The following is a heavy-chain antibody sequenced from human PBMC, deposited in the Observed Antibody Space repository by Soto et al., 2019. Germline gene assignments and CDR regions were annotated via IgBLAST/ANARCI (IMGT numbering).Heavy chain of an antibody. CDR1: GFTFSSYW. CDR2: INSDGSST. Sequence: EVQLVESGGGLVQPGGSLRLSCAVSGFTFSSYWMHWVRQAPGKGLVWVSRINSDGSSTSYADSVKGRFTISRDNAKNTLYLRMNSLRAEDTAVYYCARAGDQLISYAFDIWGQGTMVTVSS. CDR3: ARAGDQLISYAFDI. D-gene: IGHD2-2*01. J-gene: IGHJ3*02. V-gene: IGHV3-74*01.